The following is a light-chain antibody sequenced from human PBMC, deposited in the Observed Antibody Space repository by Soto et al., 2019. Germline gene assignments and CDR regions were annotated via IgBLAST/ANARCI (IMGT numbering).Light chain of an antibody. CDR3: GAWDDNLSAYV. V-gene: IGLV1-44*01. Sequence: QSVLTQSPSASGTPGQRVTISCSGGSSNIGSNTVNWYQQLPGTAPRLLIYSNNQWPSGVPDRFSGSKSGTSVSLAISGLQSDDEADYYCGAWDDNLSAYVFGTGTKVTVL. J-gene: IGLJ1*01. CDR1: SSNIGSNT. CDR2: SNN.